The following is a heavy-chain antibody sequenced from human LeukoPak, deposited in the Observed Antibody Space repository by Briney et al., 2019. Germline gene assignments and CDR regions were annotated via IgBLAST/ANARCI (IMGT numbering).Heavy chain of an antibody. D-gene: IGHD4-17*01. J-gene: IGHJ4*02. V-gene: IGHV3-7*01. Sequence: GGSLRLSCAASGFTFSSYWMSWVRQAPGKGLEWVANIKQDGSEKYYVDSVKGRFTISGDNAKNSLYLQMNSLRAEDTAVYYCARDWWDYGDYGGFDYWGQGTLVTVSS. CDR3: ARDWWDYGDYGGFDY. CDR2: IKQDGSEK. CDR1: GFTFSSYW.